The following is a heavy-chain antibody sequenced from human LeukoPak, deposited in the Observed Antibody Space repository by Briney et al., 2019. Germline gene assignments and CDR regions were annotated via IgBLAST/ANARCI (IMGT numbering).Heavy chain of an antibody. D-gene: IGHD6-19*01. Sequence: SVKVSCKASGGTFSSYAISWVRQAPGQGLEWKGGIIPIFGTANYAQKFQGRVTITADESTSTAYMELSSLRSEDTAVYYCARRGVAGTTHFDYWGQGTLVTVSS. CDR2: IIPIFGTA. CDR1: GGTFSSYA. J-gene: IGHJ4*02. CDR3: ARRGVAGTTHFDY. V-gene: IGHV1-69*13.